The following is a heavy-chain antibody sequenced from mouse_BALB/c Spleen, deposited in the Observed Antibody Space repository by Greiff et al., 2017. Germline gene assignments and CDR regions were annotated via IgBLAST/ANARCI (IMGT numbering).Heavy chain of an antibody. Sequence: EVQLQESGAELVRSGASVKLSCTASGFNIKDYYMHWVKQRPEQGLEWIGWIDPENGDTEYAPKFQGKATMTADTSSNTAYLQLSSLTSEDTAVYYCNVVYYGNPFAYWGQGTLVTVSA. J-gene: IGHJ3*01. D-gene: IGHD2-1*01. CDR3: NVVYYGNPFAY. CDR2: IDPENGDT. CDR1: GFNIKDYY. V-gene: IGHV14-4*02.